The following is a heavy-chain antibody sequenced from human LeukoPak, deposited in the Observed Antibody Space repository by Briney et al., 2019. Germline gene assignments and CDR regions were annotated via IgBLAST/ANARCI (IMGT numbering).Heavy chain of an antibody. J-gene: IGHJ6*02. V-gene: IGHV5-51*01. CDR1: GYTFTNYW. CDR3: ARTMPPVPPIYYYYGMDV. D-gene: IGHD2-2*01. CDR2: IYPFDSDT. Sequence: GESLKISCKGSGYTFTNYWIGWVRQMPGKGLEWMGIIYPFDSDTRYSPSFQGQVTISADKSISTAFLQWSSLKASDTAIYYCARTMPPVPPIYYYYGMDVWGQGTTVSVSS.